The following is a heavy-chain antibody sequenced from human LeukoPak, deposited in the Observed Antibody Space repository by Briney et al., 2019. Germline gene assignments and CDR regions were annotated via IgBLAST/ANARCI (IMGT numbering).Heavy chain of an antibody. D-gene: IGHD3-9*01. CDR3: ARVYVLRYFDWSRRTDAFDI. Sequence: SETLSLTCAVYGGSFSGYYWSWIRQPPGKGLEWIGEINHSGSTNYNPSLKSRVTISVDTSKNQFSLKLSSVTAADTAVYYCARVYVLRYFDWSRRTDAFDIWGQGTMVTVSS. V-gene: IGHV4-34*01. CDR2: INHSGST. CDR1: GGSFSGYY. J-gene: IGHJ3*02.